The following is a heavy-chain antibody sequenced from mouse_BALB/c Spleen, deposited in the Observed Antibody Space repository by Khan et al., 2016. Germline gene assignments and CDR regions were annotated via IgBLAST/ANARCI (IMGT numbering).Heavy chain of an antibody. CDR1: GFSLSTSGMG. CDR2: IYWDDDK. D-gene: IGHD1-2*01. J-gene: IGHJ1*01. Sequence: QVTLKESGPGILQPSQTLSLTCSFSGFSLSTSGMGVSWIRQPSGKGLEWLAHIYWDDDKRYNPSLKSRLTISKDTSRNQVFLKITSVDTADTATYYGARRSEFITTATGRSDVWGAGTTVTVSS. CDR3: ARRSEFITTATGRSDV. V-gene: IGHV8-12*01.